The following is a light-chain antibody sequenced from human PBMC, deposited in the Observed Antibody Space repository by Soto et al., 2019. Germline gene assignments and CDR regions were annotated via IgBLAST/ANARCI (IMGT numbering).Light chain of an antibody. CDR3: QHYNSYSEA. CDR1: QTISSW. J-gene: IGKJ1*01. CDR2: KAS. V-gene: IGKV1-5*03. Sequence: DIQMTQPPSTLSGSVGDRVTITCRASQTISSWLAWYQQKPGKAPKLLIYKASNLKSGVPSRFSGSGSGTEFTLAISSLQPDDFATYYCQHYNSYSEAFGQGTKVDIK.